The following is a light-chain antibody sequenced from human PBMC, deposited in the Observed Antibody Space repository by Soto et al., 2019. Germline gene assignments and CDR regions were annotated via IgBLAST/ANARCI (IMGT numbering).Light chain of an antibody. J-gene: IGLJ3*02. CDR1: TRDVGAYNY. CDR2: DVT. Sequence: QSALTQPASVSGSLGQSITISCTGTTRDVGAYNYVSWYQQHPGKAPQLVIYDVTNRPSGVSNRFSGSKSGNTASLTISGLQAEDEADYYCSSYTSSSTLVFGGGTKLTVL. CDR3: SSYTSSSTLV. V-gene: IGLV2-14*03.